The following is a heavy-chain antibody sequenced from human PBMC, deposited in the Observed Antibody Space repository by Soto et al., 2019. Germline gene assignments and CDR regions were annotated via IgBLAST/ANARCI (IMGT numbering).Heavy chain of an antibody. CDR2: IYHSVST. CDR3: ARVPDY. J-gene: IGHJ4*02. CDR1: GGSISSGGYS. Sequence: QLQLQESGSGPVKPSQTLSLTCAVSGGSISSGGYSWSWIRQPPGQGLEWIAYIYHSVSTYYNPSLNSRATISVDRSKNQSSLKLSSVTTADTAVYYGARVPDYWGQGTLVTGSS. V-gene: IGHV4-30-2*01.